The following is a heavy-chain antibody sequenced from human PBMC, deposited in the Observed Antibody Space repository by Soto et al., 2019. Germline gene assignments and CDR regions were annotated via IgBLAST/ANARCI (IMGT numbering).Heavy chain of an antibody. V-gene: IGHV4-30-2*01. J-gene: IGHJ4*02. CDR2: LYHGEGT. CDR3: ARGGFQLPPGY. CDR1: GGSISSGGYA. Sequence: QLQLQESGAGLVKPSQTLSLTCAVSGGSISSGGYAWNWIRQPPGKGLEWIGYLYHGEGTHYNSSLRSRVTIPVDRSKNQFSLRLNSVTAAETAVYFCARGGFQLPPGYWGQGILGTFSS. D-gene: IGHD2-2*01.